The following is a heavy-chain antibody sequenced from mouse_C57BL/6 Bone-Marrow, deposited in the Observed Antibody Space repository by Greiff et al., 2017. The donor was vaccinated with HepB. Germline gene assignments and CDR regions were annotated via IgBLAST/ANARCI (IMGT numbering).Heavy chain of an antibody. Sequence: EVKLVESGGDLVKPGGSLKLSCAASGFTFSSYGMSWVRQTPDKRLEWVATISSGGSYTYYPDSVKGRFTISRDNAKNTLYLQMSSLKSEDTAMYYCARPARRYYFDYWGQGTTLTVSS. CDR1: GFTFSSYG. CDR3: ARPARRYYFDY. CDR2: ISSGGSYT. J-gene: IGHJ2*01. V-gene: IGHV5-6*01.